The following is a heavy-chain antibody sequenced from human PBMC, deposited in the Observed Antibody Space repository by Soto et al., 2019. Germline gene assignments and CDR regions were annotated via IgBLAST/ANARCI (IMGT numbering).Heavy chain of an antibody. CDR1: SGSISSSNW. CDR3: ARVNRWNILTGYHRSFDY. CDR2: IYHSGST. D-gene: IGHD3-9*01. J-gene: IGHJ4*02. V-gene: IGHV4-4*02. Sequence: SETLSLTCAVSSGSISSSNWWSWVRQPPGKGLEWIGEIYHSGSTNYNPSLKSRVTISVDKSKNQFSLKLSSVTAADTAVYYCARVNRWNILTGYHRSFDYWGQGTLVTVPQ.